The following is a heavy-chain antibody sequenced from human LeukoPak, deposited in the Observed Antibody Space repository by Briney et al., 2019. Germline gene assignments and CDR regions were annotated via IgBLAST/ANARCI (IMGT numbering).Heavy chain of an antibody. CDR2: ISGSGGST. V-gene: IGHV3-23*01. D-gene: IGHD3-22*01. Sequence: GGSLRLSCAASGFTFSSYAMSWVRQAAAKGLEWVSAISGSGGSTYYADSVKGRFTISRDNSKNTLYLQMNSLRAEHTAVYYCAKEIVVVITDGYDYWGQGTLVTVSS. CDR3: AKEIVVVITDGYDY. J-gene: IGHJ4*02. CDR1: GFTFSSYA.